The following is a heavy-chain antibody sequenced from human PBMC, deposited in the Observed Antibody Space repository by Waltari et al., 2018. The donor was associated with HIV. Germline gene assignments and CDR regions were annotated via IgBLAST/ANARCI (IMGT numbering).Heavy chain of an antibody. CDR2: IYYSGST. CDR1: GGSIPRYY. Sequence: QVQLQESGPGLVKPSETLSLTCTVSGGSIPRYYSRWIRQPPGKGLEWIGYIYYSGSTNYNPSLKSRVTISVDTSKNQFSLNVTSVTAADTAVYYCARGPTRYYFDNWGQGTLVTVSS. D-gene: IGHD2-2*01. J-gene: IGHJ4*02. CDR3: ARGPTRYYFDN. V-gene: IGHV4-59*01.